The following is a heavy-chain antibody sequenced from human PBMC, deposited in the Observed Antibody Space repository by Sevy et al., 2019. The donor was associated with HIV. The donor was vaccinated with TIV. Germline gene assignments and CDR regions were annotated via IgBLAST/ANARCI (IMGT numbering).Heavy chain of an antibody. V-gene: IGHV3-21*01. CDR1: GFTFGSYT. Sequence: GGSLRLSCVASGFTFGSYTMNWVRQAPGKGLEWVSHISSSSTDIHYADSVKGRFTVSRDNAKNSLYLQMNSLRVEDTAVYYCAREAELTLGGNYYYYGMDVWGQGTTVTVSS. J-gene: IGHJ6*02. CDR3: AREAELTLGGNYYYYGMDV. D-gene: IGHD2-15*01. CDR2: ISSSSTDI.